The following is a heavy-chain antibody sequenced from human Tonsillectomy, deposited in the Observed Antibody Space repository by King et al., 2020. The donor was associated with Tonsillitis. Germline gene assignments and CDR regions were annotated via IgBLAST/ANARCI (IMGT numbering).Heavy chain of an antibody. CDR1: GGSISTDDYS. D-gene: IGHD3-22*01. V-gene: IGHV4-30-2*01. CDR3: AGGPPPCVPLGPYHYDTYFEL. J-gene: IGHJ2*01. Sequence: QLQESGSGLVKPSQTLSLTCAVSGGSISTDDYSWSWIRQPPGKGLEWIGYIYQSGNTYYNSSLRSRVTLSVDLSKNQFSLKLISVTAADTAVYYCAGGPPPCVPLGPYHYDTYFELWGRGTLVTVAS. CDR2: IYQSGNT.